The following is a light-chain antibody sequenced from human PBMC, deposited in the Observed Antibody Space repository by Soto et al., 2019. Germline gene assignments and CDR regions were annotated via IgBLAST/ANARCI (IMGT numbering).Light chain of an antibody. V-gene: IGKV3-20*01. CDR1: QSIISDS. CDR3: QQYGSSPPT. Sequence: EIVLTQSPGTLSFSPGERATLSCRASQSIISDSLAWYQQKPGQAPRLLISGASSRATGIPDRFSGSGSGTYSTLTVSRLEPEDFAVFYCQQYGSSPPTFGQGTK. J-gene: IGKJ2*01. CDR2: GAS.